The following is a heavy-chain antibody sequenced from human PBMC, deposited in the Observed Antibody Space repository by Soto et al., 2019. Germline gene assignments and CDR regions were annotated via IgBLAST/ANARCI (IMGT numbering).Heavy chain of an antibody. J-gene: IGHJ3*02. D-gene: IGHD3-22*01. CDR2: IWYDGSNK. V-gene: IGHV3-33*01. CDR3: ARDGSGYSLYAAYAFDI. CDR1: GYTFCSYG. Sequence: GGSLRISCAACGYTFCSYGMHWVRQAPGKGLEWVAVIWYDGSNKYYADSVKGRFTISRDNSKNTLYLQMNSLRAEDTAVYYCARDGSGYSLYAAYAFDIWGQGTMVTVSS.